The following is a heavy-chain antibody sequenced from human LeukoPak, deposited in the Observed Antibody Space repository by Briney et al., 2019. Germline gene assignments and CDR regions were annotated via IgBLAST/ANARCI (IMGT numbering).Heavy chain of an antibody. D-gene: IGHD6-19*01. CDR2: ISAYNGNT. V-gene: IGHV1-18*01. Sequence: ASVKVSCKASGYTFTSYGISWVRQAPGQGLEWMGWISAYNGNTNYAQKLQGGVTMTTDTSTSTAYMELRSLRSDDTAVYYCARDDSSGWYLPHDAFDIWGQGTMVTVSS. J-gene: IGHJ3*02. CDR3: ARDDSSGWYLPHDAFDI. CDR1: GYTFTSYG.